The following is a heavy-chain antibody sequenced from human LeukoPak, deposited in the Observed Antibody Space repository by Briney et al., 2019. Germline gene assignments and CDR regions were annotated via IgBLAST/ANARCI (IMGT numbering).Heavy chain of an antibody. CDR2: IYTSGST. Sequence: SETLSLTCDVSGYSISSGYYWSWIRPPAGKGLEWIGRIYTSGSTNYNPSLKSRVTISVDTSKNQFSLKLSSVTAADTAVYYCARALLTPTMVVTPFDYWGQGTLVTVSS. CDR1: GYSISSGYY. J-gene: IGHJ4*02. CDR3: ARALLTPTMVVTPFDY. D-gene: IGHD4-23*01. V-gene: IGHV4-61*02.